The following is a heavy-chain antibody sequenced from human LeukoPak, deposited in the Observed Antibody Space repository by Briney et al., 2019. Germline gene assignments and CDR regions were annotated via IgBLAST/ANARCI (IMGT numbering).Heavy chain of an antibody. CDR2: INHSGST. CDR1: GGSFSGYY. D-gene: IGHD3-3*01. Sequence: SETLSLTCAVYGGSFSGYYWSWIRQPPGKGLEWIGEINHSGSTNYNPSLKSRVTISVDTSKNQCSLKLSSVTAADTAVYYCASSIGYDFWSGYQKYYFDYWGQGTLVTVSS. J-gene: IGHJ4*02. V-gene: IGHV4-34*01. CDR3: ASSIGYDFWSGYQKYYFDY.